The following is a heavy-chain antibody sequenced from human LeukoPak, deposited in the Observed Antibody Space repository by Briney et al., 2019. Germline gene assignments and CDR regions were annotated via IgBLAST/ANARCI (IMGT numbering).Heavy chain of an antibody. J-gene: IGHJ4*02. Sequence: GGSLRLSCEASGFTFSSYWMSWVRQAPGKGLEWVAHIKEDESDEYYVDSVRGRFTASRDNAKNPVNLQMTSLRVEDTAVYYCARWRGRQSEFDYWGQGTLVTVSS. CDR1: GFTFSSYW. D-gene: IGHD1-1*01. V-gene: IGHV3-7*01. CDR3: ARWRGRQSEFDY. CDR2: IKEDESDE.